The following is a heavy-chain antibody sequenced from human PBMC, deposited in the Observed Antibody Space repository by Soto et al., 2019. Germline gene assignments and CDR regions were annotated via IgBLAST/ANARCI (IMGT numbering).Heavy chain of an antibody. CDR2: ISSSSTI. V-gene: IGHV3-48*02. Sequence: EVQVVESGGRLVQPGGSLRLSCAASGFTFSSNSMNWVRQAPGKGLEWISYISSSSTIYADSVKGRFTISRDNAKNSLYLQMNSLRDEDTAVYYCARVIWSGHLTSDLWGQGTLVTVSS. J-gene: IGHJ5*02. CDR3: ARVIWSGHLTSDL. CDR1: GFTFSSNS. D-gene: IGHD3-3*01.